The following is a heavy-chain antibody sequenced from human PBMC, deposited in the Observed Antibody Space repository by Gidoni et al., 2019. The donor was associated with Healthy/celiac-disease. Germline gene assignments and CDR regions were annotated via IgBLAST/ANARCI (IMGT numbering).Heavy chain of an antibody. CDR1: GFTFSNAW. V-gene: IGHV3-15*01. Sequence: EVQLVESGGGLVKPGGSLRLSCAASGFTFSNAWMSWVRQAPGKGLAWVGRIKSKTDVVTTDYAAPVKGRFTISRDDSKNTLYLQMNSLKTEDTAVYYCTTVRGYDVNDYWGQGTLVTVSS. J-gene: IGHJ4*02. CDR3: TTVRGYDVNDY. CDR2: IKSKTDVVTT. D-gene: IGHD5-12*01.